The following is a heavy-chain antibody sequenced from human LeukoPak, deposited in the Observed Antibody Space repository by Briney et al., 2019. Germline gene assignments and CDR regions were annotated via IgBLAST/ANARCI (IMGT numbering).Heavy chain of an antibody. V-gene: IGHV3-48*01. CDR1: GFAFSNYG. CDR3: ARDQGGSYSY. Sequence: GGSLRLSCAASGFAFSNYGMNWVRQAPGKGLEWVSGITGSGSTTYYADSVKGRFTISRDNAKNSLYLQMNSLRAEDTAVYYCARDQGGSYSYWGQGTLVTVSS. CDR2: ITGSGSTT. J-gene: IGHJ4*02. D-gene: IGHD1-26*01.